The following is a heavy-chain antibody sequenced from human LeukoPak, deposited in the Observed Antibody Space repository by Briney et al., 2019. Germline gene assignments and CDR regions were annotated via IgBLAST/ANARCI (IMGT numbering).Heavy chain of an antibody. D-gene: IGHD3-16*02. Sequence: PGRSLRLSCAASGFTFSSYGMHWVRQAPGKGLGWVAVIWYDGSSKYYADSVKGRFTISRDNSKNTLYLQMNSLRAEDTAVYYCARVTLGELSLPDYWGQGTLVTVSS. CDR1: GFTFSSYG. CDR3: ARVTLGELSLPDY. V-gene: IGHV3-33*01. J-gene: IGHJ4*02. CDR2: IWYDGSSK.